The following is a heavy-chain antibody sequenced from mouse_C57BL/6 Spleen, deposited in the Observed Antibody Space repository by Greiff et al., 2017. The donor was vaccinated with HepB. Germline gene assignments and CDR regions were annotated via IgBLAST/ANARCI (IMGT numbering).Heavy chain of an antibody. CDR2: IWSGGST. V-gene: IGHV2-2*01. J-gene: IGHJ2*01. CDR1: GFSLTSYG. Sequence: VKLMESGPGLVQPSQSLSITCTVSGFSLTSYGVHWVRQSPGKGLEWLGVIWSGGSTDYNAAFISRLSISKDNSKSQVFFKMNSLQADDNAIYYCARGLITTVVDYFDYWGQGTTLTVSS. D-gene: IGHD1-1*01. CDR3: ARGLITTVVDYFDY.